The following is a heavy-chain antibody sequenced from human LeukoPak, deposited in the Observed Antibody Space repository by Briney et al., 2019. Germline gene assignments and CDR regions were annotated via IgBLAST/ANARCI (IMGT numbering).Heavy chain of an antibody. J-gene: IGHJ3*01. Sequence: SETLSLTCSVSGGSISNNNYYWGWIRQSPGRGLEWIGSLYYRGDTFYNPSLKSRVTISVDKSKNQFSLKVKSVTATDTAVFYCARAARLQISIIKRIHSAFDVWGRGTMVTVS. D-gene: IGHD3-16*01. CDR3: ARAARLQISIIKRIHSAFDV. V-gene: IGHV4-39*01. CDR1: GGSISNNNYY. CDR2: LYYRGDT.